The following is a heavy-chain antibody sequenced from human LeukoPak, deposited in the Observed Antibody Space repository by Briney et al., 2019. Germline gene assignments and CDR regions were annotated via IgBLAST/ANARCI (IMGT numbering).Heavy chain of an antibody. CDR3: ARERGMGYSSGWLKDGFDY. CDR1: GFTFNSFA. V-gene: IGHV3-30*03. D-gene: IGHD6-19*01. CDR2: ITYDGRNK. J-gene: IGHJ4*02. Sequence: GRSLRLSCAASGFTFNSFAMHWVRQSPGKGLEWVAVITYDGRNKYYGDSVKGRFTISRDNSQNTLHLLMNSLGPEDTAVYYCARERGMGYSSGWLKDGFDYWGQGTLVTVSS.